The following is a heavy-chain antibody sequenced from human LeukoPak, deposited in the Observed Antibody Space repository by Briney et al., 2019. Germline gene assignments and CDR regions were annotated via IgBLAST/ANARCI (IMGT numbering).Heavy chain of an antibody. CDR2: IRYDGSNK. CDR3: AKGRYYYGSAQGY. CDR1: GFTFSSYG. Sequence: GGSLRLSRAASGFTFSSYGMHWVRQAPGKGLEWVAFIRYDGSNKYYADSVKGRFTISRDNSKNTLYLQMNSLRAEDTAVYYCAKGRYYYGSAQGYWGQGTLVTVSS. D-gene: IGHD3-10*01. J-gene: IGHJ4*02. V-gene: IGHV3-30*02.